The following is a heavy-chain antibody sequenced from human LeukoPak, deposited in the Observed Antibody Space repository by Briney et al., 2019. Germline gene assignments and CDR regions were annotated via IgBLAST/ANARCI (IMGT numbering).Heavy chain of an antibody. Sequence: ASVKVSCKASGGTFSSYAISWVRQAPGQGLEWMGRIIPIFGTANYAQKFQGRVTITADESTSTAYMELSSLRSEDTAVYYCALDRDGYNLYDIWGQGTMVTVSS. CDR2: IIPIFGTA. J-gene: IGHJ3*02. D-gene: IGHD5-24*01. CDR1: GGTFSSYA. CDR3: ALDRDGYNLYDI. V-gene: IGHV1-69*13.